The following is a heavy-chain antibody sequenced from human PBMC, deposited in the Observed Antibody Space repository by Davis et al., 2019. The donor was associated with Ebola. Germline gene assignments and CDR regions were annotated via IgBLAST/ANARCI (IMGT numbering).Heavy chain of an antibody. CDR1: GGSFSGYF. CDR2: IDHSGRT. D-gene: IGHD3-10*01. CDR3: ARRYAGYYYGRIQH. Sequence: SETLSLTCVVSGGSFSGYFWSWIRQSPGKGLEWIGEIDHSGRTNYNPSLKSRVTISVEMSKRQFALNLTSVTAADTAVYYCARRYAGYYYGRIQHWGQGTPVTVSS. V-gene: IGHV4-34*01. J-gene: IGHJ1*01.